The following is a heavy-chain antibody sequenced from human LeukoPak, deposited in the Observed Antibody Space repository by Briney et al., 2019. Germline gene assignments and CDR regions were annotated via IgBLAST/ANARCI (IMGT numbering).Heavy chain of an antibody. Sequence: PGGSLRLSCAASGFTFSTYWMTWVRQAPGKGLQWVANIRQDGSERYYVDSVKGRFTISRDNAKNSLYLQMNSLRDEDTAVYYCARVLGDIVVVPAAKVSGYYYYYGMDVWGQGTTVTVSS. V-gene: IGHV3-7*01. D-gene: IGHD2-2*01. CDR1: GFTFSTYW. J-gene: IGHJ6*02. CDR3: ARVLGDIVVVPAAKVSGYYYYYGMDV. CDR2: IRQDGSER.